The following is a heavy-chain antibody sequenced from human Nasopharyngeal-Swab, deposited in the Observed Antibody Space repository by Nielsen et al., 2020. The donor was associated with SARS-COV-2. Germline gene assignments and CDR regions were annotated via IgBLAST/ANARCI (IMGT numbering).Heavy chain of an antibody. CDR2: ISASGGST. Sequence: SGIASGFTFNIYAMAWVRRTPGRGLQWVSGISASGGSTYYTDSVKGRFAVSRDNSRNTLYLQMHSLRVEDTALYYCAKDDVVRGDAFDIWGQGTMVTVSS. CDR1: GFTFNIYA. J-gene: IGHJ3*02. D-gene: IGHD3-10*01. V-gene: IGHV3-23*01. CDR3: AKDDVVRGDAFDI.